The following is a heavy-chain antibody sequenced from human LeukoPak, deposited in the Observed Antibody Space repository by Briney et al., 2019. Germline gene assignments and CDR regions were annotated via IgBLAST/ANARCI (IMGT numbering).Heavy chain of an antibody. CDR2: IKQDGSEK. J-gene: IGHJ4*02. V-gene: IGHV3-7*01. CDR3: ARPGNLIYFDY. D-gene: IGHD3-10*01. CDR1: GFTFSSYA. Sequence: GGSLRLSCAASGFTFSSYAMSWVRQAPGKGLEWVANIKQDGSEKYYVDSVKGRFTISRDNAKNSLYLQMNSLRAEDTAVYYCARPGNLIYFDYWGQGTLVTASS.